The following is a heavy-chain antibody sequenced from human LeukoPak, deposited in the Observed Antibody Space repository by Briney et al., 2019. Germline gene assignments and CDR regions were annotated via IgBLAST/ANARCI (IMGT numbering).Heavy chain of an antibody. Sequence: PSETLSLTCTVSGGSISSGDYYWSWIRQPPGKGLEWIGYIYYSGSTYYNPSLKSRVTISVDTSKNQFSLKLSSVTAADTAVYYCARERRWLQLHAFDIWGQGTMVTVSS. J-gene: IGHJ3*02. D-gene: IGHD5-24*01. CDR2: IYYSGST. V-gene: IGHV4-30-4*01. CDR1: GGSISSGDYY. CDR3: ARERRWLQLHAFDI.